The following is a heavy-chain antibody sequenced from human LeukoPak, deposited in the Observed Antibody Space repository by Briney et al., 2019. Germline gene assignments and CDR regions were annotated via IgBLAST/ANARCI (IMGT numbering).Heavy chain of an antibody. CDR1: GFTFIGYW. Sequence: GGSLRLSCAASGFTFIGYWMSWVRQAPGKGLEWVANIKQDGSEKYYVDSLKGRFTISRDNARNSLYLQMNSLRTEDTAVYYCARARGCSGGRCSNFDYWGQGTLVTVSS. D-gene: IGHD2-15*01. CDR2: IKQDGSEK. J-gene: IGHJ4*02. V-gene: IGHV3-7*01. CDR3: ARARGCSGGRCSNFDY.